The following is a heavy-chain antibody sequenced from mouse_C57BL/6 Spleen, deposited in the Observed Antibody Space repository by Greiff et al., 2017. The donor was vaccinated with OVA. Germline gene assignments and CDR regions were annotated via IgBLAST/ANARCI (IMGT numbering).Heavy chain of an antibody. V-gene: IGHV1-42*01. J-gene: IGHJ2*01. CDR2: INPSTGGT. CDR3: ARGARDYFDY. Sequence: VQLKESGPELVKPGASVKISCKASGYSFTGYYMNWVKQSPEKSLEWIGEINPSTGGTTYNQKFKAKATLTVDKSSSTAYMQLKSLTSEDSAVYYCARGARDYFDYWGQGTTLTVSS. CDR1: GYSFTGYY.